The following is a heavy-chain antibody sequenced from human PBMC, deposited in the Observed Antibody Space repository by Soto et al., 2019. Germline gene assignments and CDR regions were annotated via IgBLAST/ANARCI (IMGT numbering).Heavy chain of an antibody. J-gene: IGHJ6*02. Sequence: SGKVSCKASGGSFSSYSISWVRQAPGQGLEWMGGIIPIFGTANYAQKFQGRVTITADESTSTAYMELSSLRSEDTAVYYCARDRIAAAGTSYYYYGMDVWGQGTTVTVSS. CDR1: GGSFSSYS. D-gene: IGHD6-13*01. CDR3: ARDRIAAAGTSYYYYGMDV. CDR2: IIPIFGTA. V-gene: IGHV1-69*13.